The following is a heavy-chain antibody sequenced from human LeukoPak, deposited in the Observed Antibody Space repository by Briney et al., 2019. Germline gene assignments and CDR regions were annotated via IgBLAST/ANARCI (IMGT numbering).Heavy chain of an antibody. Sequence: GGSLRLSCVASGFTFSGYDIHWVRQAPGKGLEWVTLISYDGSNKYYADSVKGRFTISRDNAKNSLYLQMNSLRAEDTAVYYCALYSSGWYTVYWGQGTLVTVSS. CDR3: ALYSSGWYTVY. V-gene: IGHV3-30*03. CDR2: ISYDGSNK. CDR1: GFTFSGYD. D-gene: IGHD6-19*01. J-gene: IGHJ4*02.